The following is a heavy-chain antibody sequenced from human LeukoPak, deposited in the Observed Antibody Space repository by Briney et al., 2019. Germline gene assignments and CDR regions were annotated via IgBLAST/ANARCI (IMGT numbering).Heavy chain of an antibody. J-gene: IGHJ4*02. D-gene: IGHD2-21*01. V-gene: IGHV4-59*08. Sequence: SETLSLTGTVSGGSISPYYWSWIRQPPGKGLEWIAYIYYTGSTNYNPSLKSRVTIPEDTSKNQVSLKLSSVTAADTAVYYCVRGSTLRHYQYWGQGTLVTVSS. CDR2: IYYTGST. CDR1: GGSISPYY. CDR3: VRGSTLRHYQY.